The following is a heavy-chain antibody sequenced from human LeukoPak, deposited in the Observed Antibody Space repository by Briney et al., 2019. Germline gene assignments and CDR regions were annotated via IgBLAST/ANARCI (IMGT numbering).Heavy chain of an antibody. Sequence: ASVTVSFKASGYTFTSYDINWVRQAAGQGREWMGWMNPNSGNTGYAQKFQGRVTMTRNTSISTAYMELSSLRSEDTAVYYCARGGDYGDYYYYYGMDVWGQGTTVTVSS. J-gene: IGHJ6*02. CDR2: MNPNSGNT. CDR3: ARGGDYGDYYYYYGMDV. CDR1: GYTFTSYD. D-gene: IGHD4-17*01. V-gene: IGHV1-8*01.